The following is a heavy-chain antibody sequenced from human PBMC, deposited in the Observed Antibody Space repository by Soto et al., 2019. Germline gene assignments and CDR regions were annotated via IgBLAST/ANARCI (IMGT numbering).Heavy chain of an antibody. Sequence: SETLSLTCTVSGGSISSSSYYWGWIRQPPGKGLEWIGSIYYSGSTYYNPSLKSRVTVHVNTSKNPFSLKLSAVTAADTAVYYCARRYRESGDYVDYFDYWGQGTLVTVSS. V-gene: IGHV4-39*01. CDR3: ARRYRESGDYVDYFDY. D-gene: IGHD4-17*01. J-gene: IGHJ4*02. CDR2: IYYSGST. CDR1: GGSISSSSYY.